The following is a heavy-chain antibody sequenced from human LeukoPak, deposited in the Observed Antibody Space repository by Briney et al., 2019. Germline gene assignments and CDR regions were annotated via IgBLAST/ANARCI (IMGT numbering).Heavy chain of an antibody. D-gene: IGHD3-9*01. J-gene: IGHJ3*01. CDR3: ARDGAVDILTGYGAFDL. V-gene: IGHV4-59*01. CDR2: IYYSGST. CDR1: GGSISSFY. Sequence: TSETLSLTCTVSGGSISSFYWNWIRQPPGKGLEWIGYIYYSGSTNYNPSLKSRVTISFDTSKNQFSLKLSSVTAADTAVYYCARDGAVDILTGYGAFDLWGQGTMVTVSS.